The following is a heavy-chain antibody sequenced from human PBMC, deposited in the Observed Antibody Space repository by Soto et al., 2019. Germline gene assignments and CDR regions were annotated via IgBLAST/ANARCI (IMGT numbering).Heavy chain of an antibody. V-gene: IGHV1-18*01. CDR1: GYTFTSYG. J-gene: IGHJ6*02. CDR2: ISAYNGNT. D-gene: IGHD2-2*01. CDR3: ASSFTSSQWRYGMDV. Sequence: ASVKVSCKASGYTFTSYGISWVRQAPGQGLEWMGWISAYNGNTNYAQKLQGRVTMTTDTSTSTAYMELRSLRSDDTAVYYCASSFTSSQWRYGMDVWGQGTKVTVSS.